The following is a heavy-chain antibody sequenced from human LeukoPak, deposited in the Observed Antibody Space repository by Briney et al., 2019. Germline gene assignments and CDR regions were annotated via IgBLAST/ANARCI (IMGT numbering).Heavy chain of an antibody. CDR3: ARDQEAFDY. V-gene: IGHV3-30-3*01. CDR1: GFTFSSYA. J-gene: IGHJ4*02. CDR2: ISYDGSNK. Sequence: GGSLRLSCAASGFTFSSYAMHWVRQAPGKGLEWVAVISYDGSNKYYADSVKGRFTISRDNSKNTLYLQMNSLRSEDTAVYYCARDQEAFDYWGQGTLVTVSS.